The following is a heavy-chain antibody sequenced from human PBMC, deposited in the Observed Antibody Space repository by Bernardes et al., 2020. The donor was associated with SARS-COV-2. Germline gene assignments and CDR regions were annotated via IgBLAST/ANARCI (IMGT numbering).Heavy chain of an antibody. CDR2: INPNSGGT. D-gene: IGHD6-13*01. J-gene: IGHJ5*02. V-gene: IGHV1-2*02. CDR1: GYTFTGYY. CDR3: ARDTSAAVDGWFDP. Sequence: ASVKVSCKASGYTFTGYYMHCVRQAPGQGLEWMGWINPNSGGTNYAQKLQGRVTMTRDTTISTAYMELSRLRSDDTAVYYCARDTSAAVDGWFDPWGQGTLVTVSS.